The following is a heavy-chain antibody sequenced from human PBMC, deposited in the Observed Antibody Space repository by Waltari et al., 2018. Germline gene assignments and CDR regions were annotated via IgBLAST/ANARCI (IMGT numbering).Heavy chain of an antibody. D-gene: IGHD3-10*01. CDR1: GFTFSSYG. CDR3: AKMDTYYYGSGSYSFDY. V-gene: IGHV3-30*02. Sequence: QVQLVESGGGVVQPGGSLRLSCAASGFTFSSYGMHWVRQAPGKGLAWVAFIRYDGSNKYYADSVKGRFTISRDNSKNTLYLQMNSLRAEDTAVYYCAKMDTYYYGSGSYSFDYWGQGTLVTVSS. J-gene: IGHJ4*02. CDR2: IRYDGSNK.